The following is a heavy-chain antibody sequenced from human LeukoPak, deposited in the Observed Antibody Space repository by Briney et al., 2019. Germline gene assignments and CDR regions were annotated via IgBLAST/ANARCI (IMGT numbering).Heavy chain of an antibody. J-gene: IGHJ4*02. CDR2: ISSSGSTI. D-gene: IGHD1-1*01. Sequence: SGGSLRLSCAASGFTFSDYYMSWIRQATGKGLEWVSYISSSGSTIYYADSVKGRFTISRDNAKNSLYLQMNSLRAEDTAVYYCAREPATTGSSFDYWGQGTLVTVSS. CDR3: AREPATTGSSFDY. CDR1: GFTFSDYY. V-gene: IGHV3-11*04.